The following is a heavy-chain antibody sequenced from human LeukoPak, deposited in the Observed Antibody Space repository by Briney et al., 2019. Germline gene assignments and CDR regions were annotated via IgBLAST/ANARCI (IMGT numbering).Heavy chain of an antibody. CDR3: ARDGDCSGGSCYSDVGRNAFDI. J-gene: IGHJ3*02. CDR2: INPNSGGT. V-gene: IGHV1-2*02. D-gene: IGHD2-15*01. Sequence: VASVKVSCKASGYTFTGYYMHWVRQAPGQGLEWMGWINPNSGGTNYAQKFQGRVTMTRDTSISTAYMELSRLRSDDTAVYYCARDGDCSGGSCYSDVGRNAFDIWGQGTMVTVSS. CDR1: GYTFTGYY.